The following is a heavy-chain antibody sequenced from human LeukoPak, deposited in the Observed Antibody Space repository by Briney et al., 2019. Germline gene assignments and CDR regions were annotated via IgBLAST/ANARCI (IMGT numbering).Heavy chain of an antibody. V-gene: IGHV3-23*01. CDR2: ISGSGGSR. CDR3: AANSSGYYYYY. J-gene: IGHJ4*02. CDR1: GFAFSSYA. Sequence: PGGSLRLSCAASGFAFSSYAMSWVRQAPGKGLEWVSAISGSGGSRYYADSVKGRFTISRDNSKNTLYLQMNSLRAEDTAVYYCAANSSGYYYYYWGPGTLVTVSS. D-gene: IGHD3-22*01.